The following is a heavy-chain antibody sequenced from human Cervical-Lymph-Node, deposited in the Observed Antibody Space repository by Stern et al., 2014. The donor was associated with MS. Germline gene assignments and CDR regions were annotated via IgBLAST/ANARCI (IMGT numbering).Heavy chain of an antibody. CDR3: GILRLLPGATPASHDFDI. V-gene: IGHV1-46*01. J-gene: IGHJ3*02. CDR1: GYTFTTYH. Sequence: QVQLVESGGEVKKPGASVKVSCKASGYTFTTYHMHWVRQAPGQGLEWMGLINTIGYSPTYEQKFQGGVPMTRDTSTSTVYMELSSLRSEDTAVYYCGILRLLPGATPASHDFDIWGQGTMVTVSS. D-gene: IGHD2-2*01. CDR2: INTIGYSP.